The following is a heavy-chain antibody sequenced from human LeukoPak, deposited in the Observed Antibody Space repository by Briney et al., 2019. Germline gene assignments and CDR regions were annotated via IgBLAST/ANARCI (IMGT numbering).Heavy chain of an antibody. Sequence: ASVKVSCTASGYTFTSYGISWVRQAPGQGLEWMGWISAYNGNTNYAQKLQGRVTMTTDTSTSTANMELRSLRSDDTAVYYCARDHSSSCQLLDYWGQGTLVTISS. CDR2: ISAYNGNT. CDR1: GYTFTSYG. J-gene: IGHJ4*02. CDR3: ARDHSSSCQLLDY. V-gene: IGHV1-18*01. D-gene: IGHD6-13*01.